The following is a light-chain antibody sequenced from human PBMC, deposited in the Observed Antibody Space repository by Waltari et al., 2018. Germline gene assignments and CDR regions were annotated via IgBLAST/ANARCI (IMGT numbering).Light chain of an antibody. CDR1: QDISNY. V-gene: IGKV1-33*01. CDR2: DAS. CDR3: QQYDNLPFT. J-gene: IGKJ3*01. Sequence: DIQMTQSPSSLSASEGDRVTITCQASQDISNYLNWYQQKPGKAPKLLIYDASNLETGVPSRFSGMGSGTDFTFTISSLQPEDIATYYCQQYDNLPFTFGPGTKVDIK.